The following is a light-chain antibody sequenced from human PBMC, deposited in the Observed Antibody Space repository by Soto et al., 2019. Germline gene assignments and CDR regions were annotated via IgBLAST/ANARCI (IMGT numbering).Light chain of an antibody. CDR2: DAS. Sequence: EIVLTQSPVTLSLSPGERATLSCRASQSVRSYLAWYQQKPGQAPRLLIYDASNRATGIPARFSGSGSGTDFTLTISSLEPEDFAVYYCQQRSNWHTFGQGTKLEIK. J-gene: IGKJ2*01. V-gene: IGKV3-11*01. CDR3: QQRSNWHT. CDR1: QSVRSY.